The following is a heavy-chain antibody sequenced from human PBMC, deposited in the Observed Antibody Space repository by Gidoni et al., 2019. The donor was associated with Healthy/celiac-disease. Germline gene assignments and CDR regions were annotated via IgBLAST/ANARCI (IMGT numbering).Heavy chain of an antibody. CDR2: INHSGST. D-gene: IGHD5-18*01. CDR1: GGSFSGYY. V-gene: IGHV4-34*01. J-gene: IGHJ4*02. CDR3: ARGRRGYSYGPTDY. Sequence: QVQLQQWGAGLLKPSETLSLTCAVYGGSFSGYYWSWIRQPPGKGLEWIGEINHSGSTNYNPSLKSRVTISVDTSKNQFSLKLSSVTAADTAVYYCARGRRGYSYGPTDYWGQGTLVTVSS.